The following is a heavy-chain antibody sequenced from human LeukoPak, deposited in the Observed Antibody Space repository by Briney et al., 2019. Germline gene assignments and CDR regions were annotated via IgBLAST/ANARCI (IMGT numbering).Heavy chain of an antibody. V-gene: IGHV3-20*04. CDR1: GFTLDDYG. J-gene: IGHJ2*01. Sequence: GGSLRLSCAASGFTLDDYGMSWVRRAPGKGLEWVSGINWNGGSTGYVDSVKGRFTISGDNAKNSLFLHMNSLRVEDTALYYCARDRVVVATTTPPYWYFDLWGRGTRVTVSS. CDR3: ARDRVVVATTTPPYWYFDL. D-gene: IGHD2-15*01. CDR2: INWNGGST.